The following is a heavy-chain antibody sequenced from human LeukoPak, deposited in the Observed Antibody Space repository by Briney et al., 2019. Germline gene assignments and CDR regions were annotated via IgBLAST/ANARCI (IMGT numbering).Heavy chain of an antibody. CDR3: AKARYSGLKKIDY. V-gene: IGHV3-30*18. CDR1: EFTFSTYG. CDR2: ILYDGSYK. Sequence: GGSLRLSCEASEFTFSTYGMNWVRQAPGKGLEWVAVILYDGSYKIYADSVKGRFTITGDNSKSTLYLQLNSLRAEDTDVYYCAKARYSGLKKIDYWGQGTLVTVSS. J-gene: IGHJ4*02. D-gene: IGHD1-26*01.